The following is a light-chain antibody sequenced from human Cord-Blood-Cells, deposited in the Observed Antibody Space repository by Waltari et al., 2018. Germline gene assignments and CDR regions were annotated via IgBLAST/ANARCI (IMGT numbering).Light chain of an antibody. CDR2: AAS. CDR1: QSISSY. Sequence: DIQMTQSTSYLSASVGDRASITCRASQSISSYLNWYQQKPGKDPKLLIYAASSLQSGVPSRFSGSGSGTDFTLTISSLQPEDFATYYCQQSYSTPRTFGQGTKVEIK. J-gene: IGKJ1*01. CDR3: QQSYSTPRT. V-gene: IGKV1-39*01.